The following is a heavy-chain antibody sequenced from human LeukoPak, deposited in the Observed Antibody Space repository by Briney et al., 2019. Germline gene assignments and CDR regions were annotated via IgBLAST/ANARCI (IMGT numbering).Heavy chain of an antibody. CDR2: IIPIFGTA. CDR1: GGTFSSYA. Sequence: SVKVSCKASGGTFSSYAISWVRQAPGQGLEWMGGIIPIFGTANYAQKFQGRVTITTDESTSTAYMELRSLRSDDTAVYYCARDVNWNYVFDYWGQGTLVTVSS. V-gene: IGHV1-69*05. J-gene: IGHJ4*02. D-gene: IGHD1-7*01. CDR3: ARDVNWNYVFDY.